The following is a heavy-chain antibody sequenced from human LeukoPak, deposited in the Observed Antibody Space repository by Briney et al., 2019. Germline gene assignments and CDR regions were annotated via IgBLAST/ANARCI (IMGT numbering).Heavy chain of an antibody. V-gene: IGHV4-59*01. CDR1: GGSISSYY. J-gene: IGHJ4*02. D-gene: IGHD7-27*01. CDR3: ARDRDLTGGFDY. CDR2: IYYSGST. Sequence: SETLSLTCTVSGGSISSYYWSWIRQPPGKGLEWIGCIYYSGSTNYNPSLKSRVTISVDTSKNQFSLKLSSVTAADTAVYYCARDRDLTGGFDYWGQGTLVTVSS.